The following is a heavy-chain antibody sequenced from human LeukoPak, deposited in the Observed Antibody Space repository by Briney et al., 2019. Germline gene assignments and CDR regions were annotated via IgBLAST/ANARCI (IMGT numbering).Heavy chain of an antibody. J-gene: IGHJ5*02. D-gene: IGHD6-13*01. CDR3: ARLKSRAIAGKEFDP. CDR1: GGSISSSSYY. V-gene: IGHV4-39*01. Sequence: SETLSLTCTVSGGSISSSSYYWGWIRQPPGKGLEWIGSIYYSGSTYYNPSLKSRVTISVDTSKNQFSLKLSSVTAADTAVYYCARLKSRAIAGKEFDPWGQGTLVTVSS. CDR2: IYYSGST.